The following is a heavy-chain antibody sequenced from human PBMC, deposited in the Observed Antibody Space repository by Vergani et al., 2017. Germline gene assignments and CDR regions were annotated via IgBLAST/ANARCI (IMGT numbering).Heavy chain of an antibody. Sequence: EVQLEEPGGGLVLPGRSLGLSCVASGFTSAGYAMHWVRQAPGKGLEWVSGISWNSNSIGYADSVKGRFTISRDNAKNSLYLQMNSLIAEDTALYYCAKXLGTSSGGGWFDPWGQGTLVTVSS. D-gene: IGHD6-6*01. V-gene: IGHV3-9*02. CDR2: ISWNSNSI. CDR1: GFTSAGYA. CDR3: AKXLGTSSGGGWFDP. J-gene: IGHJ5*02.